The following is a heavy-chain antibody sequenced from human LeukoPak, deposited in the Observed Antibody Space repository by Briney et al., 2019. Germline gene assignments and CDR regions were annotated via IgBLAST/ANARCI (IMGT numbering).Heavy chain of an antibody. CDR3: GKVLLYPY. V-gene: IGHV4-30-2*01. CDR2: IFHSGST. D-gene: IGHD2-8*02. CDR1: CGSISRGRYP. Sequence: SETLSLICFVSCGSISRGRYPLSWIRQPPGKGLECIGYIFHSGSTYYNPSLKSPVTISVDRSKNQFSLKVKSVTAAHTAVYYCGKVLLYPYWGQGTLVTVSS. J-gene: IGHJ4*02.